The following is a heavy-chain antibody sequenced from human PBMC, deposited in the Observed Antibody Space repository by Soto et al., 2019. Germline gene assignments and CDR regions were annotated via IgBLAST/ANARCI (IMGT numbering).Heavy chain of an antibody. J-gene: IGHJ4*02. CDR3: ARDFAYFDS. CDR2: VYHTGRT. D-gene: IGHD3-3*01. V-gene: IGHV4-61*01. CDR1: GGSFKSGSYS. Sequence: ETLSLTCTVSGGSFKSGSYSWSWLRQPPGKGLEWIGYVYHTGRTSYNPALKRRVSISMDTSKNQFSLNLDSVTAADTAVYFCARDFAYFDSWGQGTLVTVSS.